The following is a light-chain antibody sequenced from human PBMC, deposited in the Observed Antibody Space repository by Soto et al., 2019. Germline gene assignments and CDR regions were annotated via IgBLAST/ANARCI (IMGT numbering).Light chain of an antibody. Sequence: EVVMTQSPATLSVSPGERATLSCRAGQTVSRNLAWYQQRPSQAPRLLIYDISNRATGVPARFSGSGSETEFTLTIRSLQSEDFAVYYCQQYNNWPPLTFGQGTKVDIK. CDR3: QQYNNWPPLT. V-gene: IGKV3-15*01. CDR2: DIS. J-gene: IGKJ1*01. CDR1: QTVSRN.